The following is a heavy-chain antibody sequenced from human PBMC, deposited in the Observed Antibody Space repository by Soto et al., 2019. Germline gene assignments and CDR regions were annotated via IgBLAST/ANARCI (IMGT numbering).Heavy chain of an antibody. CDR1: GASISSSDCY. D-gene: IGHD2-8*01. V-gene: IGHV4-39*01. Sequence: SQTLSLTCTVSGASISSSDCYWGWVRQTPGKGLDWIGNIYYSGTTYYNPSLKSRVTISVDTSKNQFSLKLNSVTAADTAVYYCARFLVHASRNTDFDYWGQGTLVTVSS. CDR3: ARFLVHASRNTDFDY. J-gene: IGHJ4*02. CDR2: IYYSGTT.